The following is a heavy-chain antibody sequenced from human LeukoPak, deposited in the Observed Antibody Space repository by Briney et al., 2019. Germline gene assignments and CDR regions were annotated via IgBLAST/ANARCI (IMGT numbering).Heavy chain of an antibody. J-gene: IGHJ4*02. CDR2: ISGSGGST. D-gene: IGHD3-10*01. CDR3: AKSPILWFGELIPFDY. CDR1: GFTFSSYA. Sequence: PGGSLRLSCAASGFTFSSYAMSWVRQAPGKGLEWVSAISGSGGSTYYADSVKGRFTISRDNSKNTLYLQMNSLRAEDTAVYYCAKSPILWFGELIPFDYWGQGTLGTVSS. V-gene: IGHV3-23*01.